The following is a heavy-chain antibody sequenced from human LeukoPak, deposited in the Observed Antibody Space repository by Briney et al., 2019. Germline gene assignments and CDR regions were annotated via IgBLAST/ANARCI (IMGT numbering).Heavy chain of an antibody. J-gene: IGHJ6*02. CDR2: IIPIFGIA. V-gene: IGHV1-69*04. Sequence: SVKVSCKASGGTFSSYAISWVRQAPGQGLEWMGRIIPIFGIANYAQKFQGRVTITADKSTSTAYMELSSLTSEDTAVYYCASCPGIAAGGFGMDVWGQGTTVTVSS. CDR3: ASCPGIAAGGFGMDV. CDR1: GGTFSSYA. D-gene: IGHD6-13*01.